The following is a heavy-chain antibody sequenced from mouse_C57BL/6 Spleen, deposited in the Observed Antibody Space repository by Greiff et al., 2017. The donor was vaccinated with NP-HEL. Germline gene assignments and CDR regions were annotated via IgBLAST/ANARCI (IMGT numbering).Heavy chain of an antibody. CDR1: GFSLTSYG. CDR2: IWGDGST. Sequence: QVHVKQSGPGLVAPSQSLSITCTVSGFSLTSYGVSWVRQPPGKGLEWLGVIWGDGSTTYHSALISSLSISKDNSKSQGFLKLNSLQTDDTATYYGAKVWYGGGLRRGYAMDYWGQGTSVTVSS. J-gene: IGHJ4*01. D-gene: IGHD2-4*01. V-gene: IGHV2-3*01. CDR3: AKVWYGGGLRRGYAMDY.